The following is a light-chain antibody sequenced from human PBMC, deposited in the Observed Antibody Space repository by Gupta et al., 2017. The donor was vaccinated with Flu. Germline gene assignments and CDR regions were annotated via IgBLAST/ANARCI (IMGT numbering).Light chain of an antibody. CDR3: RQDNAHRWT. V-gene: IGKV1-5*03. CDR2: MAS. Sequence: DIQMTQSPSTLSASVGDRVTITCRARQSITTWLAWYQQKPGKAPILLIYMASNLDTGVPSRFSGSGSGTEFTLTISSLHPDDFATYYRRQDNAHRWTFGQGTMVEI. J-gene: IGKJ1*01. CDR1: QSITTW.